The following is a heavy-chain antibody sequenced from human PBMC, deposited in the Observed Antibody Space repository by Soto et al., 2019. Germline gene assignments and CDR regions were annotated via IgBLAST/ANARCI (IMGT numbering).Heavy chain of an antibody. CDR3: ARDSGITLIPQAY. Sequence: QVQLVQSGAEVKKPGASVKVSCKASGYTFTSYGISWVRQAPGQGLEWMGWISAYNGNTNYAQKLQGRVTMTTDTSTSKAYTELRSVRSDDTAVYYCARDSGITLIPQAYWGQGTLVTVSS. J-gene: IGHJ4*02. CDR1: GYTFTSYG. CDR2: ISAYNGNT. D-gene: IGHD3-22*01. V-gene: IGHV1-18*01.